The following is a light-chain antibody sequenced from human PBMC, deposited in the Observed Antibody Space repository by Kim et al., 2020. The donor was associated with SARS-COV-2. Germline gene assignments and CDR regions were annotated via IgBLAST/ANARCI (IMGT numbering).Light chain of an antibody. V-gene: IGKV3-15*01. Sequence: SPRERATLSCRASQRVSSNLAWYQQKPGQAPRLLISGASTRATGIPARFSGSGSGTEFTLTISSLQSEDFAVYYCQQYNNWPPLTFGGGTKVDIK. J-gene: IGKJ4*01. CDR1: QRVSSN. CDR2: GAS. CDR3: QQYNNWPPLT.